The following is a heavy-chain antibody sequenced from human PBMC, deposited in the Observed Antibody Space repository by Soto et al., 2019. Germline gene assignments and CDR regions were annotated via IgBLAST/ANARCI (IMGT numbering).Heavy chain of an antibody. CDR2: VSEDGSNK. CDR3: AKDYRSIFGVVRTYYYYYGMDV. V-gene: IGHV3-30*02. J-gene: IGHJ6*02. Sequence: GGSLRLSCAASGFNFGDYWMHWVRRVPGRGLEWVARVSEDGSNKQYADSVKGRFTISRDNSKNTLYLQMNSLRAEDTAVYYCAKDYRSIFGVVRTYYYYYGMDVWGQGTTVTVSS. D-gene: IGHD3-3*01. CDR1: GFNFGDYW.